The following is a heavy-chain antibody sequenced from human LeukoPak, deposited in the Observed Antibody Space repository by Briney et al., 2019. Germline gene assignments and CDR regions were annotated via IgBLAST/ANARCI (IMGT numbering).Heavy chain of an antibody. J-gene: IGHJ4*02. CDR2: IYYSGST. CDR3: ARGEEEQLAHDY. D-gene: IGHD6-6*01. CDR1: GGSISSGSYY. V-gene: IGHV4-39*07. Sequence: SETLSLTCTVSGGSISSGSYYWGWIRQPPGKGLEWIGSIYYSGSTYYNPSLKSRVTISVDTSKNQFSLKLSSVTAAATAVYYCARGEEEQLAHDYWGQGTLVTVSS.